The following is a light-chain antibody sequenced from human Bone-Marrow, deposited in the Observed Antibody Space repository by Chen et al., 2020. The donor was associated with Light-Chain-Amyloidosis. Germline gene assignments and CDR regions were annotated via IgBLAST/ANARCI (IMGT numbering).Light chain of an antibody. V-gene: IGLV1-44*01. CDR1: ISNIGSNS. CDR3: VAWDDSLNGPM. Sequence: QSVLTQPPSASGTPGHRVTISCSGGISNIGSNSVNWHQQLPGTAPRLLIYNNDRRPSGVPDRFSASKSGTSASLAISGLQSEDEADYYCVAWDDSLNGPMFGGGTKLTVL. CDR2: NND. J-gene: IGLJ3*02.